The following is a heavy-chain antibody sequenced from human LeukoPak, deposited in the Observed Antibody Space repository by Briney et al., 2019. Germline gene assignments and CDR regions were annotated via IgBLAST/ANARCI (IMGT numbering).Heavy chain of an antibody. V-gene: IGHV4-39*07. Sequence: SETLSLTCTVSGGSISSSSYYWGWIRQPPGKGLEWIGSIYYSGSTYYNPSLKSRFTISVDTSKNQFSLKLSSVTAADTAVYYCAQFELRGVISPTAFDIWGQGTMVTVSS. CDR1: GGSISSSSYY. D-gene: IGHD3-10*01. J-gene: IGHJ3*02. CDR2: IYYSGST. CDR3: AQFELRGVISPTAFDI.